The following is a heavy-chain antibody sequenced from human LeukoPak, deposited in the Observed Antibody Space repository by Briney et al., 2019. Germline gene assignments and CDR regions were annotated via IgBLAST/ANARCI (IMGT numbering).Heavy chain of an antibody. V-gene: IGHV1-2*02. Sequence: ASVKVSCKASGGTFSSYAISWVRQAPGQGLEWMGGIIPNSGGINYAQKFQGRVAMTRDTSISTAYMELSRLRSDDTAVYYCARDRTFYYDSRIGGYYYYYMDVWGKGTTVTVSS. CDR1: GGTFSSYA. CDR2: IIPNSGGI. D-gene: IGHD3-22*01. J-gene: IGHJ6*03. CDR3: ARDRTFYYDSRIGGYYYYYMDV.